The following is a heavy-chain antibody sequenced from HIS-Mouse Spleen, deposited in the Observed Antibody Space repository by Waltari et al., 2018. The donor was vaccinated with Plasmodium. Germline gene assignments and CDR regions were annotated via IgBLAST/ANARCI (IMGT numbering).Heavy chain of an antibody. V-gene: IGHV3-30-3*01. Sequence: QVQLVESGGGVVQPGRSLRLSCAASGFTFNSYAMHWVRQAPGKGLEWVAVISYDGSNKYYADSVKGRFTISRDKSKSTLYLQMSGLRAEDTAGYYWARDRRLAFDYWGQGTLVTVSS. D-gene: IGHD4-17*01. CDR3: ARDRRLAFDY. CDR2: ISYDGSNK. J-gene: IGHJ4*02. CDR1: GFTFNSYA.